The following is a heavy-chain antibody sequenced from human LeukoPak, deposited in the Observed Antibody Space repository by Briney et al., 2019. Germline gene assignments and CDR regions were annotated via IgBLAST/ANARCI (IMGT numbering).Heavy chain of an antibody. J-gene: IGHJ6*02. CDR3: ARDPSQAPDCSGGSCYSSGMDA. D-gene: IGHD2-15*01. CDR1: GEPFNGYY. V-gene: IGHV4-34*01. Sequence: SETLSPTCAVYGEPFNGYYWNWIRQSPGKGLEWIGEINHSGSTNYNPSLKSRVTISVDKSKNQFSLKLSSVTAADTAVYYCARDPSQAPDCSGGSCYSSGMDAWGQGTTVTVSS. CDR2: INHSGST.